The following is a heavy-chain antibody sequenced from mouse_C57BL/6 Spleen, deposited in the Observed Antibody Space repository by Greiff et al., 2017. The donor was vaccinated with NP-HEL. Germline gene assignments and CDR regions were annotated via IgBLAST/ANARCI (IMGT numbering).Heavy chain of an antibody. V-gene: IGHV1-81*01. CDR1: GYTFTSYG. D-gene: IGHD2-2*01. CDR2: IYPRSGNT. Sequence: QVQLKQSGAELARPGASVKLSCKASGYTFTSYGISWVKQRTGQGLEWIGEIYPRSGNTYYNEKFKGKATLTADKSSSTAYMELRSLTSEDSAVYFCARDVVTPWFAYWGQGTLVTVSA. J-gene: IGHJ3*01. CDR3: ARDVVTPWFAY.